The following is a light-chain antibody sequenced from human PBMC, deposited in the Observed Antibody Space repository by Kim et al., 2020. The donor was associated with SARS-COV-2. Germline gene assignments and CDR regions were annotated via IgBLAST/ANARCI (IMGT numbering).Light chain of an antibody. CDR3: QQRNNWPLT. CDR1: QSVSSH. J-gene: IGKJ4*01. V-gene: IGKV3-11*01. Sequence: VSPGERATHSCRASQSVSSHLAWYQQKPGQAPRLLIDVVSNRATGIPARFSGSGSGTDFTLTIISLEPEDFAVYYCQQRNNWPLTFGGGTKVDIK. CDR2: VVS.